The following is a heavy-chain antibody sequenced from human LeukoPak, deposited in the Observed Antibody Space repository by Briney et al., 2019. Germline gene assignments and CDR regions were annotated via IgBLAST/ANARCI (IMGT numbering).Heavy chain of an antibody. CDR2: IYYSGST. D-gene: IGHD1-26*01. CDR1: GGSISSYY. CDR3: ARDRGRGSYYRDAFDI. Sequence: PSETLSLTCTVSGGSISSYYWSWIRQPPGKGLEWIGYIYYSGSTNYNPSLKSRVTISVDTSKNQFSLKLSSVTAADTAVYYCARDRGRGSYYRDAFDIWGQGTMVTVSS. J-gene: IGHJ3*02. V-gene: IGHV4-59*01.